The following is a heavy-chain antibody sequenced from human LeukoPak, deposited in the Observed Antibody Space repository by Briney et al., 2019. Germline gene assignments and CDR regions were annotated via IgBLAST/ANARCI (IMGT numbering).Heavy chain of an antibody. CDR3: ARGGYSSSWYSDY. CDR2: ISSSGSTI. V-gene: IGHV3-48*03. D-gene: IGHD6-13*01. Sequence: GGSLRLSCAASGFTFSSYEMNWVRQAPGKGLEWVSYISSSGSTIYYADSVKGRFTIPRDNAKNSLYLQMNSLRAEDTAVYYCARGGYSSSWYSDYWGQGTLVTVSS. J-gene: IGHJ4*02. CDR1: GFTFSSYE.